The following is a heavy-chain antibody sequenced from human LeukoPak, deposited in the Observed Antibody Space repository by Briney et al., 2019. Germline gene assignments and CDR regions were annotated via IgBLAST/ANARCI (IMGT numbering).Heavy chain of an antibody. V-gene: IGHV1-2*02. CDR1: GYTFTGYH. CDR3: ARDGRWLVPYYYLDV. D-gene: IGHD6-19*01. CDR2: INPNSGDT. Sequence: ASVKVSCKASGYTFTGYHMHWVRQAPGQGLEWMGWINPNSGDTKYAQKFQGRVTMTRDTSISTAYMELSSLKSDDTAVYYYARDGRWLVPYYYLDVWGKGTTVSVSS. J-gene: IGHJ6*03.